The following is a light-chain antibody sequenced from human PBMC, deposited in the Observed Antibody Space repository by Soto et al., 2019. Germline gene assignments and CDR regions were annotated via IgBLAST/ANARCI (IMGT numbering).Light chain of an antibody. V-gene: IGKV1-39*01. CDR1: QNIRNY. J-gene: IGKJ2*03. CDR2: AAS. Sequence: DIQMTQSPSSLSASVGDRVTIICRASQNIRNYLNWYQQRPGKAPNLLFYAASSVQSGVPSRFSGSGSGTHFSLTISNLQPEYFATCYCRRSYSFSVYWCGQGTILEIK. CDR3: RRSYSFSVYW.